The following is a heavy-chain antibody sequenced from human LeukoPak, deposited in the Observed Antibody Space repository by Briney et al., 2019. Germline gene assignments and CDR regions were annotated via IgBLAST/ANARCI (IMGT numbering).Heavy chain of an antibody. CDR3: AREEAGTYGFQY. CDR2: VYYRSQWYN. Sequence: SQTFSLTCAIFGDSVSSHTGAWNWIRQSPSRGIEWLGRVYYRSQWYNDYALSVKGRIAINADTSKNHFSLQLNSVTPEDTAVYYCAREEAGTYGFQYWGQGTLVTVSS. V-gene: IGHV6-1*01. D-gene: IGHD3-10*01. CDR1: GDSVSSHTGA. J-gene: IGHJ4*02.